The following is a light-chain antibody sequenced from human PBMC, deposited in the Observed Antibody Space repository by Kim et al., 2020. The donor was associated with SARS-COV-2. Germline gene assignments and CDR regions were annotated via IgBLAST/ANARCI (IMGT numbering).Light chain of an antibody. V-gene: IGKV3-15*01. CDR1: QSVSSN. J-gene: IGKJ1*01. CDR2: GAS. CDR3: QQYNNWPPWT. Sequence: SPGERPTLSGRASQSVSSNLAWYQQKPGQAPRLLIYGASTRATGIPARFSGSGSGTEFTLTISSLQSEDFAVYYCQQYNNWPPWTFGQGTKVDIK.